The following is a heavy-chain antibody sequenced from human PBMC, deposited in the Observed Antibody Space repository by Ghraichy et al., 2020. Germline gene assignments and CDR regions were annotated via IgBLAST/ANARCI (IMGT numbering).Heavy chain of an antibody. J-gene: IGHJ5*02. Sequence: ASVKVSCKASGYTFTSYGISWVRQAPGQGLEWMGWISAYNGNTNYAQKLQGRVTMTTDTSTSTAYMELRSLRSDDTAVYYCARDGEDIVVVVAATRGNWFDPWGQGTLVTVSS. CDR2: ISAYNGNT. D-gene: IGHD2-15*01. CDR1: GYTFTSYG. V-gene: IGHV1-18*01. CDR3: ARDGEDIVVVVAATRGNWFDP.